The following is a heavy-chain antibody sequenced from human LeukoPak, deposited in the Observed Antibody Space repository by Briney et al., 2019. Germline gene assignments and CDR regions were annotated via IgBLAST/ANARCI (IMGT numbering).Heavy chain of an antibody. D-gene: IGHD1-7*01. CDR3: ARSDAGNSEGGIDY. Sequence: SVKVSCKTSGGSFTSYDISWVRQAPEQGREWMGGIIPVFGMPNYAQKFQGRLTLTTDESTGTAYMELGGLTSDDTAVYYCARSDAGNSEGGIDYWGQGTLVIVSP. CDR1: GGSFTSYD. J-gene: IGHJ4*02. V-gene: IGHV1-69*05. CDR2: IIPVFGMP.